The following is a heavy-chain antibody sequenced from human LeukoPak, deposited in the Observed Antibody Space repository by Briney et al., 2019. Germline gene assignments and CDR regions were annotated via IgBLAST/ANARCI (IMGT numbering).Heavy chain of an antibody. Sequence: GGSLRLSCAASGFIFSSYGMHWARQAPGKGLEWVAFIRYDGSNKYHADSVKGRFTISRDNSKNTLYPQMNSLRAEDTAVYYCAKGGSIAAARLVYWGQGTLVTVSS. D-gene: IGHD6-13*01. CDR1: GFIFSSYG. V-gene: IGHV3-30*02. J-gene: IGHJ4*02. CDR2: IRYDGSNK. CDR3: AKGGSIAAARLVY.